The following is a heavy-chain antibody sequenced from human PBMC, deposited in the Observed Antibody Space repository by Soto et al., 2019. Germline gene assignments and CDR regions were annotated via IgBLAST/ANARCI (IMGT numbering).Heavy chain of an antibody. CDR2: INAGNGNT. D-gene: IGHD2-15*01. CDR3: ARGRYCSGGTCYGMDV. J-gene: IGHJ6*02. V-gene: IGHV1-3*01. Sequence: ASVKVSCKASGYTFTTYAIHWVRQAPGQRLEWMGWINAGNGNTRYSQKFQGRVTITGDTSASTAYMELSSLRSEDTAMYYCARGRYCSGGTCYGMDVWGQGTTVTVSS. CDR1: GYTFTTYA.